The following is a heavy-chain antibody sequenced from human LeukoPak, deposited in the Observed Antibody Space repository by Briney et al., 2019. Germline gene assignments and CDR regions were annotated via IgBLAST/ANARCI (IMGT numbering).Heavy chain of an antibody. D-gene: IGHD1/OR15-1a*01. Sequence: ASVKVSCKASGYTFTGYYMHWVRQAPGQGLEWMGWISAYNGNTNYAQKLQGRVTMTTDTSTSTAYMELRSLRSDDTAVYYCARNSRFADAFDIWGQGTMVTVSS. V-gene: IGHV1-18*04. CDR2: ISAYNGNT. CDR3: ARNSRFADAFDI. J-gene: IGHJ3*02. CDR1: GYTFTGYY.